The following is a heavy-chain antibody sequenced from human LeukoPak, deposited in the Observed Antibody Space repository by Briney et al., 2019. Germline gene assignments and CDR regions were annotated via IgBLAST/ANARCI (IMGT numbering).Heavy chain of an antibody. CDR2: ISRSSATM. CDR1: GFTFSTYS. Sequence: GGSLRLSCAASGFTFSTYSMNWVRQAPGRGLEWVSYISRSSATMYYADSVKGRFTISRDNAKNSLYLQMNSLRAEDTAVYYCARATYYDGSGYSADYWGQGALVTVSS. CDR3: ARATYYDGSGYSADY. D-gene: IGHD3-22*01. V-gene: IGHV3-48*01. J-gene: IGHJ4*02.